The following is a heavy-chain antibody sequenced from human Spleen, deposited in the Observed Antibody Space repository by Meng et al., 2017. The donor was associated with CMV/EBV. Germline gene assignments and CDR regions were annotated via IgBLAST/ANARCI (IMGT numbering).Heavy chain of an antibody. CDR1: GFTFSTYW. D-gene: IGHD5-12*01. CDR2: IGQDGIEK. V-gene: IGHV3-7*01. Sequence: GESLKISCAASGFTFSTYWMSWVRQSPKGLEWVANIGQDGIEKYYVDSVKGRFTISRDNAKSSLFLQMNSLRAEDTAVYFCARDRGGYVDYWGQGTLVTVSS. CDR3: ARDRGGYVDY. J-gene: IGHJ4*02.